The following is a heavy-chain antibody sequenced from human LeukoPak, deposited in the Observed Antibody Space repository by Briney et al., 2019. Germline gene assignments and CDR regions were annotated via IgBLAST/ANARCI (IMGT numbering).Heavy chain of an antibody. CDR3: ATTLNYYESSGYYYHAFDI. D-gene: IGHD3-22*01. J-gene: IGHJ3*02. CDR1: GYLFTSYW. V-gene: IGHV5-51*01. CDR2: IYPGDSDT. Sequence: GESLKISCKGSGYLFTSYWIGWVRQLPGKGLEWMGIIYPGDSDTRYSPSFQRQVTISADKSINTAYLQWSSLKASDTAMYYCATTLNYYESSGYYYHAFDIWGQGTMVTVSS.